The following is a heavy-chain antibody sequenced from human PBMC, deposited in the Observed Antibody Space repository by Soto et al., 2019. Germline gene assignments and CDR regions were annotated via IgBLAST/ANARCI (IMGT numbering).Heavy chain of an antibody. CDR3: ARDWKIGSYCDY. J-gene: IGHJ4*02. CDR1: GYTFTGYY. CDR2: INPSSGGT. V-gene: IGHV1-2*02. D-gene: IGHD1-26*01. Sequence: ASVKVSCKASGYTFTGYYMHWVRQAPGQGLEWMGWINPSSGGTNYAQKFQGRVTMTRDTSISTAYMELSRLRSDDTAVYYCARDWKIGSYCDYWGQGTLVTVSS.